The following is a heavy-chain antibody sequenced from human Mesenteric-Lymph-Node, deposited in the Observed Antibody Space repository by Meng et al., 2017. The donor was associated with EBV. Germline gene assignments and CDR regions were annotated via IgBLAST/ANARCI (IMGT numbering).Heavy chain of an antibody. J-gene: IGHJ4*02. Sequence: QVHLHGSGPVGVKPSGTLSLTCAVSSGSISNSNWWSWVCQPPGKGLQWIGEIFHSGGTNYNPSLKSRVTISVDKSKNQFSLKVNSLTAADTAVYYCARITFGGAIGDWGQGTLVTVSS. CDR1: SGSISNSNW. V-gene: IGHV4-4*02. D-gene: IGHD3-16*02. CDR3: ARITFGGAIGD. CDR2: IFHSGGT.